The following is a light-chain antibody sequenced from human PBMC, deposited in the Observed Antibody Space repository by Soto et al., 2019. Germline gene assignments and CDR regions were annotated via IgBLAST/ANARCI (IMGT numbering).Light chain of an antibody. V-gene: IGKV3-15*01. J-gene: IGKJ4*01. Sequence: EIVITQSPATLSVSPGERATLSCRASQSISSKLAWYQHKPGQAPRLLIYGASTRATGIPVRFSGSGSGTEFTLTITSLQSEDVAVYYCQEYNNWHPITFGGGTKVEIK. CDR1: QSISSK. CDR2: GAS. CDR3: QEYNNWHPIT.